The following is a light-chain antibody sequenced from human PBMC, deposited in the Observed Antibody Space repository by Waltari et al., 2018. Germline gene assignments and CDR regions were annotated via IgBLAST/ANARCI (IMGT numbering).Light chain of an antibody. CDR3: QAWDSSTVV. J-gene: IGLJ2*01. V-gene: IGLV3-1*01. Sequence: YQLTPPPSVSVSPGQTASIPCSGDKWGDKYACWYQQKPGQSPVLVIYQDSKRPSGIPERFSGSNSGKTATLTISGTQAMDEADYYCQAWDSSTVVFGGGTKLTVL. CDR2: QDS. CDR1: KWGDKY.